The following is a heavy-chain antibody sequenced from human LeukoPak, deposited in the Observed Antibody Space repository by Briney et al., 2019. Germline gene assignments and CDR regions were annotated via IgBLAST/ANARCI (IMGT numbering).Heavy chain of an antibody. D-gene: IGHD3-10*01. Sequence: SETLSLTCTVSGGSISSYYWSWIRQPAGKGLEWIGRIYISGSGSTNYNPPLESRVTISVDTSKNQFSLKLSSVTAADTAVYYCARGGAPITMVLGEVVLWGQGTLVTVSS. CDR1: GGSISSYY. J-gene: IGHJ4*02. CDR3: ARGGAPITMVLGEVVL. CDR2: IYISGSGST. V-gene: IGHV4-4*07.